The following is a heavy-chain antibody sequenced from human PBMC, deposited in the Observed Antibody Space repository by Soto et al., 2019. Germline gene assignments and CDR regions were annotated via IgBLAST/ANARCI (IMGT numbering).Heavy chain of an antibody. V-gene: IGHV3-23*01. D-gene: IGHD3-16*01. CDR1: GFTFSSYG. J-gene: IGHJ4*02. CDR2: ISGSEGRT. Sequence: EVHLLESGGGLVQPGGSLRLSCAASGFTFSSYGMSWVRQAPGKGLEWVSAISGSEGRTYYADSVKGRFTISRDNSKNTLYLQMNSLRADDTAVYFCVKEPRSIMMIAIVTPDYWGQGTLVTVSS. CDR3: VKEPRSIMMIAIVTPDY.